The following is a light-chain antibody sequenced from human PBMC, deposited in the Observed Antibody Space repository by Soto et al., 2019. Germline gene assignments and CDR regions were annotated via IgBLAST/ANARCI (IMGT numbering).Light chain of an antibody. V-gene: IGKV3-20*01. J-gene: IGKJ2*01. CDR2: GAS. CDR3: QQYGTSPPYT. Sequence: EIVLTQSPGXLSLSPGERATLSCRASQIVNSGYLAWYQHKPGQAPRLLIFGASSRAPGIPDRFSGSGSGTDFTLTISRLEPEDFAVYYCQQYGTSPPYTFGQGTKLEIK. CDR1: QIVNSGY.